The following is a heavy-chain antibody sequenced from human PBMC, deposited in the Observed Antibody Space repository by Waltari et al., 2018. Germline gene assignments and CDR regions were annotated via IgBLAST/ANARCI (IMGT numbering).Heavy chain of an antibody. D-gene: IGHD3-10*01. CDR3: ARFVNVLLWFGEFRYFDY. CDR2: IYPGDSDT. CDR1: GYSFTSYW. J-gene: IGHJ4*02. V-gene: IGHV5-51*01. Sequence: EVQLVQSGAEVKKPGESLKISCKGSGYSFTSYWIGWVRQMPGKGLEWIGIIYPGDSDTRYSPSFQGQVTISADKSISTAYLQWSSLKASDTAMYYCARFVNVLLWFGEFRYFDYWGQGTLVTVSS.